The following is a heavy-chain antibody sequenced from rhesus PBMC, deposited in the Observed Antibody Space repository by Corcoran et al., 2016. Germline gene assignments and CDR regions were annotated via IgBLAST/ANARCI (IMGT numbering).Heavy chain of an antibody. CDR1: GGSISDDYY. V-gene: IGHV4-106*01. J-gene: IGHJ6*01. Sequence: QVQLQESGPGLVKPSETLSLTCAVSGGSISDDYYWSWIRQPPGKGLDWIGYIYGSGGGTNYNPSLKNRVSISIDTSKNQFSLKLSSVTAADTAVYYCARDGWGDYYFVEGYGLDSWGQGVVVTVSS. CDR3: ARDGWGDYYFVEGYGLDS. CDR2: IYGSGGGT. D-gene: IGHD3-34*01.